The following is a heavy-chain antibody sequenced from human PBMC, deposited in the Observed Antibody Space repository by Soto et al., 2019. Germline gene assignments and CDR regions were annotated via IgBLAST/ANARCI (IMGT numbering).Heavy chain of an antibody. CDR3: ARSIPPERIVVVPAAMLYYYYYYYMDV. CDR1: GGSISSSSYY. CDR2: IYYSGST. Sequence: ASETLSLTCTVSGGSISSSSYYWGWIRQPPGKGLEWIGSIYYSGSTYYNPSLKSRVTISVDTSKNQFSLKLSSVTAADTAVYYCARSIPPERIVVVPAAMLYYYYYYYMDVWGKGTTVTVSS. D-gene: IGHD2-2*01. V-gene: IGHV4-39*01. J-gene: IGHJ6*03.